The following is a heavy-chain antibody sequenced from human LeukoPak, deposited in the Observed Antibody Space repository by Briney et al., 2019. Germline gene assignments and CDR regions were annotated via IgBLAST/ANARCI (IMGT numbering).Heavy chain of an antibody. V-gene: IGHV4-59*01. J-gene: IGHJ6*02. Sequence: SETLFLTCTVSGGSISSYYWSWIRQPPGKGLEWIGYIYYSGSTNYNPSLKSRVTISVDTSKNQFSLKLSSVTAADTAVYYCARDPGVNYGMDVWGQGTTVTVSS. D-gene: IGHD7-27*01. CDR1: GGSISSYY. CDR3: ARDPGVNYGMDV. CDR2: IYYSGST.